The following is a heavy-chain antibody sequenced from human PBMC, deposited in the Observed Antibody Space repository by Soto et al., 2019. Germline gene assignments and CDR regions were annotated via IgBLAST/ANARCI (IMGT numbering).Heavy chain of an antibody. CDR3: ARRRTSSWSRGFDP. D-gene: IGHD6-6*01. V-gene: IGHV4-39*01. CDR1: GGSISSSSYY. Sequence: SETLSLTCTVSGGSISSSSYYWGWIRQPPGKGLEWIGSIYYSGSTYYNPSLKSRVTISVDTSKNQFSLKLSSVTAADTAVYYCARRRTSSWSRGFDPWGQGTLVTVSS. J-gene: IGHJ5*02. CDR2: IYYSGST.